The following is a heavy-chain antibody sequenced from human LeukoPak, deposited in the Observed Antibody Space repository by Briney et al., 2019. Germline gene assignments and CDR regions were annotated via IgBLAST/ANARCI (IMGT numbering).Heavy chain of an antibody. J-gene: IGHJ6*03. CDR2: IRYDGSNT. CDR3: AKDGYSSASSFHYYYYMDV. V-gene: IGHV3-30*02. D-gene: IGHD2-15*01. Sequence: GGSLRLSCAASGFTFSNYGMHWVRQAPGKGLEWVTFIRYDGSNTYSADSVKGRFTISRDNSKNTLYLQMNSLRSGDTAVYYCAKDGYSSASSFHYYYYMDVWGKGTTVTVSS. CDR1: GFTFSNYG.